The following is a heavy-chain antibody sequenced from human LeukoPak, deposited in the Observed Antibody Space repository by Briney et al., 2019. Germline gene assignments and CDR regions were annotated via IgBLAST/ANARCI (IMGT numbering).Heavy chain of an antibody. Sequence: GGSLRLSCAASGFTFSSYAMNWVRRAPGKGLEWVSAISGSGGSTYYADSVKGRFTISRDNSKNTLYLQMNSLRAEDTAIYYCAKDHMRDGYNYGYWYFDLWGRDTLVTVSS. CDR3: AKDHMRDGYNYGYWYFDL. D-gene: IGHD5-12*01. CDR1: GFTFSSYA. J-gene: IGHJ2*01. V-gene: IGHV3-23*01. CDR2: ISGSGGST.